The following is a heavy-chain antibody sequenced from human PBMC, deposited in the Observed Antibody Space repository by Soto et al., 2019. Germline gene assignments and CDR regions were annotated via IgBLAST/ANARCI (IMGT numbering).Heavy chain of an antibody. CDR2: SYYSGGA. Sequence: SVRRSRTSTVPCRSIPSSGDYWGGIRHARGKGREWSGRSYYSGGAYYNTSRKSRVTISLQTSNNQISLKLSSVTAADTDVYYCASRTPVGYYFDYWGRGTLVTVSS. V-gene: IGHV4-39*01. CDR1: CRSIPSSGDY. CDR3: ASRTPVGYYFDY. J-gene: IGHJ4*02. D-gene: IGHD1-26*01.